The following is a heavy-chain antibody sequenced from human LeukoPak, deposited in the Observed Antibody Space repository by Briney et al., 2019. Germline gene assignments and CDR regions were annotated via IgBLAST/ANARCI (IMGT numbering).Heavy chain of an antibody. CDR2: IYTSGST. CDR1: GGSISSCSYY. V-gene: IGHV4-61*02. Sequence: SQTLSLTCTVSGGSISSCSYYWSWIRQPAGKGLEWIGRIYTSGSTNYNPSLKSRVTVSLDTSRNQFSLKLTSVTAADTAVYYCARDLVVPPYNWSDPWGQGTLVTVSS. CDR3: ARDLVVPPYNWSDP. D-gene: IGHD3-22*01. J-gene: IGHJ5*02.